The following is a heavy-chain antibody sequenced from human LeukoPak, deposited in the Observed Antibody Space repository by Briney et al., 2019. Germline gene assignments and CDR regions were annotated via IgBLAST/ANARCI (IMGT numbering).Heavy chain of an antibody. CDR3: ARGPTLWPSGVVPYYFDY. D-gene: IGHD3-3*01. J-gene: IGHJ4*02. CDR2: IIPIFGTA. V-gene: IGHV1-69*13. CDR1: GGTFSSYA. Sequence: GASVKVSCKASGGTFSSYAISWVRQAPGQGLERMGGIIPIFGTANYAQKFQGRVTITADESTSTAHMELSSLRSEDTAVYYCARGPTLWPSGVVPYYFDYWGQGTLVTVSS.